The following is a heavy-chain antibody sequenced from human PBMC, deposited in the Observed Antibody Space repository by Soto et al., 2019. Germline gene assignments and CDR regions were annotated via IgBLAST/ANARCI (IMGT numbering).Heavy chain of an antibody. CDR3: SRVDPGETSPFDH. V-gene: IGHV1-46*02. CDR2: INPFDGSG. J-gene: IGHJ4*02. Sequence: ASVKVSCKASGDMFDTYTITWMRQAPGRGLEGVGWINPFDGSGMFAQSFQGRVTMTRDTSTSTVYMEVSSLRSEDTAVYYCSRVDPGETSPFDHWGQGTLVTVSS. CDR1: GDMFDTYT. D-gene: IGHD3-10*01.